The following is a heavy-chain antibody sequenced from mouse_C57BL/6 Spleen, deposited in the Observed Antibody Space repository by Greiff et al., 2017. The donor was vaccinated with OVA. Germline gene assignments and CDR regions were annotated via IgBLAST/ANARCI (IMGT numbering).Heavy chain of an antibody. D-gene: IGHD1-1*01. CDR1: GYTFTSYW. CDR3: ARQGYYGSSQYYFDD. V-gene: IGHV1-52*01. Sequence: VQLQQPGAELVRPGSSVKLSCKASGYTFTSYWMHWVKQRPIQGLEWIGNIDPSDSETHYNQKFKDKATLTVDKSSSTAYMQLSSLTSEDSAVYYCARQGYYGSSQYYFDDWGQGTTLTVSS. CDR2: IDPSDSET. J-gene: IGHJ2*01.